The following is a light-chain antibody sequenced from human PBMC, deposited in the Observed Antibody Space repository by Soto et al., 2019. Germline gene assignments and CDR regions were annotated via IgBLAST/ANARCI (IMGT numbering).Light chain of an antibody. CDR2: TAS. Sequence: DIQMTQSPSSLSASVGDRVSITCRASQGIRNDLGWYQLTPGQAPKRLIFTASTLERRLPSRFSGSGSGTEFTLTISSLQPEDFAAYYCLQHHSYPYTSGQGTKLEIK. V-gene: IGKV1-17*01. CDR3: LQHHSYPYT. CDR1: QGIRND. J-gene: IGKJ2*01.